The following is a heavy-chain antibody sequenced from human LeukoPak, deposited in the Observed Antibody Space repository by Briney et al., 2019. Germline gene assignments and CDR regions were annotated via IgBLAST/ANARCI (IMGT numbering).Heavy chain of an antibody. D-gene: IGHD1-26*01. CDR1: GVAISSSSYY. CDR2: IYYSGNT. CDR3: ARGWEETYDYYGMDV. V-gene: IGHV4-39*01. Sequence: SETLSLTCTVSGVAISSSSYYWNWIRQPPGKGLEWIGSIYYSGNTYYNPSLKSRVTISGDTPKNQFSLKLSSVTAADTAVYYCARGWEETYDYYGMDVWGQGTTVTVSS. J-gene: IGHJ6*02.